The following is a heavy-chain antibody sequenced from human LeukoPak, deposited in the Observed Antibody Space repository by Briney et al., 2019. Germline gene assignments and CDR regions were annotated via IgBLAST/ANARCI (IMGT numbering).Heavy chain of an antibody. CDR3: ARGRGYTYYFDY. D-gene: IGHD3-3*01. J-gene: IGHJ4*02. CDR1: GYTFTSYD. V-gene: IGHV1-8*03. Sequence: ASVKVSCKASGYTFTSYDINWVRQAAGQGLEGMGWMNPNSGNTVYAQKLQGRVTITRKNAKSTAYMEVSRLRCEDRAVYYCARGRGYTYYFDYWGQGTLVTVSS. CDR2: MNPNSGNT.